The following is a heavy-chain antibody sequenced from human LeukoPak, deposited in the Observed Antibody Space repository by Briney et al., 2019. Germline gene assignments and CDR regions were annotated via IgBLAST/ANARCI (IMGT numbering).Heavy chain of an antibody. V-gene: IGHV1-18*01. CDR3: ARVRPPNIVDSVMDYKYYHDMDV. D-gene: IGHD5-18*01. Sequence: GASVKVSCKASGYTFSSYGISWVRQAPGQGLEWMGWIRPYNGNTEYGQKVQGRVTMTTDRPTTTASMELRSLRSDDTAMYYCARVRPPNIVDSVMDYKYYHDMDVWGQGTTVTVSS. CDR1: GYTFSSYG. J-gene: IGHJ6*02. CDR2: IRPYNGNT.